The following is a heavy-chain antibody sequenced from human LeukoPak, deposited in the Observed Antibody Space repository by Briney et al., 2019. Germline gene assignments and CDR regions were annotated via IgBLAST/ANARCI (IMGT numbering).Heavy chain of an antibody. Sequence: SETLSLTCAVYGGSFSGYYGSWIRQPPGKGLEWIGEINHSGSTNYNPSLKSRVTISVDTSKNQFSLKLSSVTAADTAVYYCARQYGSGSYRLDYWGQGTLVTVSS. D-gene: IGHD3-10*01. V-gene: IGHV4-34*01. J-gene: IGHJ4*02. CDR1: GGSFSGYY. CDR3: ARQYGSGSYRLDY. CDR2: INHSGST.